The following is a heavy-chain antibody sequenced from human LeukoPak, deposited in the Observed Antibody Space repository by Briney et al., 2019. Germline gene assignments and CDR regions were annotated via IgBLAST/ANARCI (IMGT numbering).Heavy chain of an antibody. Sequence: GGSLRLSCAASGFIVSSNYMSWVRRAPGKGLECVSVIHSGGSTYYADSVKGRFTISRDNSKNTLYLQMNSLRVEDTAVYYCAKSRSGSANWALQIFDNWGQGALVTVSS. CDR1: GFIVSSNY. D-gene: IGHD1-1*01. J-gene: IGHJ4*02. V-gene: IGHV3-53*01. CDR3: AKSRSGSANWALQIFDN. CDR2: IHSGGST.